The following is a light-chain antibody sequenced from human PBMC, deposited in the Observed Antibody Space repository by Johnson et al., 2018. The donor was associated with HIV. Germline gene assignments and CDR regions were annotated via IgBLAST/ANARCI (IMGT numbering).Light chain of an antibody. J-gene: IGLJ1*01. CDR1: SSNIGNNY. Sequence: QSMLTQPPSVSAAPGQKVTISCSGSSSNIGNNYVSWYKQLPGTAPKLLIYDNNKRPSGIPDRFSGSKSGTSATLGITGLQTGDEADYYCGTWDNSLSAGGVFGTGTKVTVL. CDR2: DNN. CDR3: GTWDNSLSAGGV. V-gene: IGLV1-51*01.